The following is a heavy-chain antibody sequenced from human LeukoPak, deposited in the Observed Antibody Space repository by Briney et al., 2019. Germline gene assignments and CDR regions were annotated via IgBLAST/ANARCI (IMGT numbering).Heavy chain of an antibody. CDR3: ARDSKTAAGTRSIWFDP. CDR1: GYSISSGYY. D-gene: IGHD6-13*01. CDR2: IYQSGNT. Sequence: PSETLSLTCSVSGYSISSGYYWGWIRQPPGKGLEWIGSIYQSGNTYYNPSLKSRVTISVDTSKNQFSLKLSSVTAADTAVYYCARDSKTAAGTRSIWFDPWGQGTLVTVSS. J-gene: IGHJ5*02. V-gene: IGHV4-38-2*02.